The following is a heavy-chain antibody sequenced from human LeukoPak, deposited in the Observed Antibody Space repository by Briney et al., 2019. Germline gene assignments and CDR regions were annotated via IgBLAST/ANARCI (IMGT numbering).Heavy chain of an antibody. CDR1: GYSFSSYW. J-gene: IGHJ4*02. V-gene: IGHV5-51*01. CDR2: TYPGDSDT. CDR3: ARAVASDRTLDS. D-gene: IGHD1-14*01. Sequence: GESLKISYKGSGYSFSSYWIAWVRQMPGKGLEWMGITYPGDSDTRYSPSFQGQVSISADKSISTAYLQWSSLKASDTAMYYCARAVASDRTLDSWGQGTLVTVSS.